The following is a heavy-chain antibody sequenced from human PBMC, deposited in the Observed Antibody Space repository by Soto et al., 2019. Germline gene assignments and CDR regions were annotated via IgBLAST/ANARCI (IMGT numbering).Heavy chain of an antibody. Sequence: ASVTVSCKASGYTFTSYDINWVRQATGQGLEWMGWMNPNSGNTGYAQKFQGRVTMTRNTSISTAYMELSSLRSEDTAVYYCARNGYDFRSGYYTARADIWGEGTMVTVSS. CDR3: ARNGYDFRSGYYTARADI. CDR2: MNPNSGNT. J-gene: IGHJ3*02. CDR1: GYTFTSYD. D-gene: IGHD3-3*01. V-gene: IGHV1-8*01.